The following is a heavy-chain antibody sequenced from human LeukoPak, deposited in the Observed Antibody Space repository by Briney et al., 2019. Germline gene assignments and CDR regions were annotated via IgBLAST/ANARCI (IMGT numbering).Heavy chain of an antibody. CDR2: INHSGST. V-gene: IGHV4-34*01. Sequence: SETLSLTCAVYGGSFSGYYWSWSRQPPGKGLEWIGEINHSGSTNYNPSLKSRVTISVDTSKNQFSLKLSSVTAADTAVYYCARSNDYGDYGTWVDAFDIWGQGTMVTVSS. J-gene: IGHJ3*02. CDR3: ARSNDYGDYGTWVDAFDI. D-gene: IGHD4-17*01. CDR1: GGSFSGYY.